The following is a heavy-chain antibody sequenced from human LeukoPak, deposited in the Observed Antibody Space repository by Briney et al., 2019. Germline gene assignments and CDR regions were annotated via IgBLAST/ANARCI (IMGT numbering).Heavy chain of an antibody. D-gene: IGHD3-10*01. J-gene: IGHJ4*02. V-gene: IGHV3-15*01. CDR1: GFTLSNAW. Sequence: PGGSLRLSCAASGFTLSNAWMSWVRQAPGKGLEWVGRIKSKTDGGTTDYAAPVKGRFTISRDDSKNTLYLQMNSLKTEDTAVYYCTTASKSGYFDYWGQGTLVTVSS. CDR2: IKSKTDGGTT. CDR3: TTASKSGYFDY.